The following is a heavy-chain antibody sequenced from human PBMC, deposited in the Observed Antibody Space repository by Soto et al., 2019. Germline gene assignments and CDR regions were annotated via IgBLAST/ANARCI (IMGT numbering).Heavy chain of an antibody. D-gene: IGHD2-2*01. J-gene: IGHJ5*02. V-gene: IGHV4-4*07. Sequence: SETLSLTNTVSGGSIGSYYLSWIRQPAGKGLEWFGRIYTRGSTNSNPSLKSRVTMSVDTSKNQFYMKPSTVITAAPPEYYCVRGSPNDPGGQGTHVTVS. CDR2: IYTRGST. CDR1: GGSIGSYY. CDR3: VRGSPNDP.